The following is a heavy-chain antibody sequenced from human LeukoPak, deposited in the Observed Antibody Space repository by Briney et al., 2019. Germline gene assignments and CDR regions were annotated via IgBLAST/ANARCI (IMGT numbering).Heavy chain of an antibody. Sequence: RAGGSLRLSCAASGFTFSTYSMTWVRQAPGKGLEWVSHISSISSTIKYGDSVKGRSTISRDNAKNSLYLQMNSLRAEDTAVYYCAREWDSWGQGTLVTVSS. CDR3: AREWDS. CDR2: ISSISSTI. V-gene: IGHV3-48*01. J-gene: IGHJ4*02. CDR1: GFTFSTYS.